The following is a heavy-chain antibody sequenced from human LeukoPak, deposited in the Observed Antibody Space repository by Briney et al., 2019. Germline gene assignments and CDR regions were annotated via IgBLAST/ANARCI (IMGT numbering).Heavy chain of an antibody. CDR2: IYPANSDT. Sequence: GESLKISCTASGYSFTKYWIGWVRQMPGKGLEWMAIIYPANSDTRYSASFQGQVTISADTSITTAYLQWSSLTASDTAMYYCARERESGSSWFDHWGQGTLVTVSS. CDR1: GYSFTKYW. J-gene: IGHJ5*02. V-gene: IGHV5-51*01. CDR3: ARERESGSSWFDH. D-gene: IGHD3-10*01.